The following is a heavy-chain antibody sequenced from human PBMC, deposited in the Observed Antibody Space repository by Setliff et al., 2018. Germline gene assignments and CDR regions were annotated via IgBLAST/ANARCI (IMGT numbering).Heavy chain of an antibody. D-gene: IGHD3-22*01. CDR2: INHSGSP. Sequence: PSETLSLTCAVHGASFSGTYCSWSRQSPGKGLEWIGEINHTGSPNWIGEINHSGSPNYNPSLKSRVTMSVDTSKNQFSLKLTSVTAADTAVYYCRVWVDMIEVDSWAQGTLVTVSS. CDR3: RVWVDMIEVDS. J-gene: IGHJ4*02. V-gene: IGHV4-34*01. CDR1: GASFSGTY.